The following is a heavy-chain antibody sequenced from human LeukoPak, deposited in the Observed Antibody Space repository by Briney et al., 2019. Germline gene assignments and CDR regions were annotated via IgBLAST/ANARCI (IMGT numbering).Heavy chain of an antibody. Sequence: SETLSLTRTVSGGSIRSNTNYWGWNSSNYWGWIRQPPGKGLEWIGSIHYSGTTYYNPSLQSRLTISVDASKNQFSLKVTSVTATDTALYYCARQRDTASVGAFDIWGQGTMVTVSS. V-gene: IGHV4-39*01. CDR1: GGSIRSNTNYWGWNSSNY. D-gene: IGHD5-18*01. CDR3: ARQRDTASVGAFDI. J-gene: IGHJ3*02. CDR2: IHYSGTT.